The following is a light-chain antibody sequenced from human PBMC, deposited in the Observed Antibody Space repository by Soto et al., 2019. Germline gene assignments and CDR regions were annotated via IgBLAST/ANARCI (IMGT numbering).Light chain of an antibody. V-gene: IGKV3-20*01. CDR3: HQYGSSPLT. Sequence: DIVLTQSPGTLSLSPGERATLSCRASQTVRSSFLAWYQQKPGLAPRLLIYGASSRATGIPDRFSGSGSGTDFTLTISRLEPEDFAVYYCHQYGSSPLTFGGGTKVEI. J-gene: IGKJ4*01. CDR2: GAS. CDR1: QTVRSSF.